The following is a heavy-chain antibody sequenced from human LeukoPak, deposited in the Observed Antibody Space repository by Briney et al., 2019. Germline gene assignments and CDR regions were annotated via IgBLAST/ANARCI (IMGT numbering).Heavy chain of an antibody. V-gene: IGHV4-34*01. D-gene: IGHD1-14*01. CDR1: GGSFSGYH. J-gene: IGHJ4*02. CDR3: ARLRYQRDY. CDR2: INHSGST. Sequence: SETLSLTCAVYGGSFSGYHWSWIRQPPGKGLEWIGEINHSGSTNYNPSLKSRVTISVDTSKNQFSLKLSSVTAADTAVYYCARLRYQRDYWGQGTLVTVSS.